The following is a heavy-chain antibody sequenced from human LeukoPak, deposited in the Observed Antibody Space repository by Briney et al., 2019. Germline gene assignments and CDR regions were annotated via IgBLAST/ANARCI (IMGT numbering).Heavy chain of an antibody. Sequence: ASVKVSCKASGYTFTCYYMHWVRQAPGQGLEWMGWINPNSGGTNYAQKFQGRVTMTRDTSISTAYMELSRLRSDDTAVYYCARGRYSYDRNNFDYWGQGTLVTVSS. V-gene: IGHV1-2*02. D-gene: IGHD5-18*01. CDR1: GYTFTCYY. J-gene: IGHJ4*02. CDR3: ARGRYSYDRNNFDY. CDR2: INPNSGGT.